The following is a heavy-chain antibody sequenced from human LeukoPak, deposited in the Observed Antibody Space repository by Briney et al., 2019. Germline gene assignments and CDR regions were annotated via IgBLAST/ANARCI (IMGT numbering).Heavy chain of an antibody. V-gene: IGHV4-59*01. CDR3: ASSYYDSSGPNY. Sequence: SETLSLTCTVSGGSISSYYWSWIRQPPGKGLEWIGYIYYSGSTNYNPSLKSRVTISVDTSKNQISLKLSSVTAADTAVYYCASSYYDSSGPNYWGQGTLVTVSS. J-gene: IGHJ4*02. D-gene: IGHD3-22*01. CDR1: GGSISSYY. CDR2: IYYSGST.